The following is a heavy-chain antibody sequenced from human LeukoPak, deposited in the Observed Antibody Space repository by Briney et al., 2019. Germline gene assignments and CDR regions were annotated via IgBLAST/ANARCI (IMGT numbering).Heavy chain of an antibody. Sequence: SETLSLTCTVSGGSISSGGYYWSWIRQHPGKGLEWIGYIYYSGSTYYNPSLKSRVTISVDTSKNQFSLKLSSVTAADTAVYYCARVRSAPYYYFDYWGQGTLATVSS. V-gene: IGHV4-31*03. J-gene: IGHJ4*02. D-gene: IGHD3-10*01. CDR2: IYYSGST. CDR3: ARVRSAPYYYFDY. CDR1: GGSISSGGYY.